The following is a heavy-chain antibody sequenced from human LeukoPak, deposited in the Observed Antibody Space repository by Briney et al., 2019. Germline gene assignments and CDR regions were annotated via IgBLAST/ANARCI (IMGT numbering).Heavy chain of an antibody. D-gene: IGHD4-17*01. CDR3: ARAGFYGDYTDY. Sequence: GGSLRLSCAASGFTFSSYEMNWVPQAPGKGLERVSYCSYSGSTIYYADSVKGRFTISRDNAKNSLYLQMNSLRAEDTAVYYCARAGFYGDYTDYWGQGTLVTVSS. CDR2: CSYSGSTI. V-gene: IGHV3-48*03. CDR1: GFTFSSYE. J-gene: IGHJ4*02.